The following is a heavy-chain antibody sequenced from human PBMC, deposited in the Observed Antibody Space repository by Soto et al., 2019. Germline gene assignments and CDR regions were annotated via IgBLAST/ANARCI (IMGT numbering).Heavy chain of an antibody. V-gene: IGHV4-31*03. Sequence: QVQLQESGPGLVKPSQTLSLTCTVSGGSISSGGYYWSWIRQHPGKGLEWIGYIYYSGSTYYNPSHKSRVTISVDTSKNQFSLKLSSVTAADTAVYYCARFNSVDTAIANWFDPWGQGTLVTVSS. CDR2: IYYSGST. CDR3: ARFNSVDTAIANWFDP. CDR1: GGSISSGGYY. J-gene: IGHJ5*02. D-gene: IGHD5-18*01.